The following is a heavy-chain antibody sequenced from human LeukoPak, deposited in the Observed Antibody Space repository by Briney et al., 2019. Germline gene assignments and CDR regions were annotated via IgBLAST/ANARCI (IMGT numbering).Heavy chain of an antibody. V-gene: IGHV3-64*04. CDR3: AREAAAGLDP. CDR1: GFTFSAYA. J-gene: IGHJ5*02. D-gene: IGHD6-13*01. CDR2: ISPNGGST. Sequence: GGSLRLSCSASGFTFSAYAMHWVRQAPGKGLEYVSAISPNGGSTYYADSVKGRFTISRDNAKNTLYLQMNSLRAEDTAVYYCAREAAAGLDPWGQGTLVTVSS.